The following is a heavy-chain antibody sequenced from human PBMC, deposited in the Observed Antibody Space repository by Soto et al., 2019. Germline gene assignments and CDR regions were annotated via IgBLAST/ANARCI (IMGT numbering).Heavy chain of an antibody. Sequence: ASVKVSCKASGYTFTSYGMSWVRQAHGQGLEWMGWISAYNGNTNYAQKLQGRVTMTTDTSTSTAYMELRSLRSDDTAVYYCARKQGGLAVAGFAAFDIWGQGTMVTVSS. CDR3: ARKQGGLAVAGFAAFDI. V-gene: IGHV1-18*01. D-gene: IGHD6-19*01. CDR1: GYTFTSYG. J-gene: IGHJ3*02. CDR2: ISAYNGNT.